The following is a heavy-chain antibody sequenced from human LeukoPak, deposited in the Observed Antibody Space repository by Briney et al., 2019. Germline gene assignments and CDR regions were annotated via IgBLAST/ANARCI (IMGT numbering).Heavy chain of an antibody. V-gene: IGHV1-69*01. CDR1: GGTFSSYA. CDR3: ARSPSGYCSSASCYN. D-gene: IGHD2-2*02. CDR2: IIPIFGTA. J-gene: IGHJ4*02. Sequence: GSSVKVSCKASGGTFSSYAISWVRQAPGQGLEWMGGIIPIFGTANYAQKFQSRVTITADESTSTAYMELSSLRSEDTAVYYCARSPSGYCSSASCYNWGQGTLVTVSS.